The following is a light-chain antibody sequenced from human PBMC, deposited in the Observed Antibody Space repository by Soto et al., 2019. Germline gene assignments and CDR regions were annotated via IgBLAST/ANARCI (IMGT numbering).Light chain of an antibody. J-gene: IGKJ5*01. CDR3: QQYGSAHIT. V-gene: IGKV3D-20*01. CDR1: QSVSSGY. Sequence: EIVLTQSPATLSLSPGETATLSCVASQSVSSGYLACDQQKPGLPTRLLIYDASSRATGIPDRFSGSGSGTDITLNISEMEHEDFAVYYCQQYGSAHITFGQGTLLEIK. CDR2: DAS.